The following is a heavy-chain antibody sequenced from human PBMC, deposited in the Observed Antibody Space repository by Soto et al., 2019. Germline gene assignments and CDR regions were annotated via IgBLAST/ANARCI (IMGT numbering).Heavy chain of an antibody. V-gene: IGHV4-34*01. CDR2: INHSGST. D-gene: IGHD3-10*01. CDR1: GGSFSGYY. J-gene: IGHJ6*02. Sequence: PSETLSLTCAVYGGSFSGYYWSWIRQPPGKGLEWIGEINHSGSTNYNPSLKSRVTISVDTSKNQFSLKLSSVTAADTAVYYCARHYYGSGSYSPYYYYYGMDVWGQGTTVTVSS. CDR3: ARHYYGSGSYSPYYYYYGMDV.